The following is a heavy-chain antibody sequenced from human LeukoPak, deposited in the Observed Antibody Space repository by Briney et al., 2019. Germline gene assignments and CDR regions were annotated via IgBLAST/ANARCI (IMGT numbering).Heavy chain of an antibody. Sequence: GGSLRLSCAASGFTFSSYGMHWVRQAPGKGLEWVAVVSYDGSNKQYADSVKGRFTMSRDNSKNTLYLQMNSLRSEDAAVYYCAKVRTQYCSSGNCFNYYFEYWGRGTLVTVSS. CDR2: VSYDGSNK. D-gene: IGHD2-15*01. J-gene: IGHJ4*02. CDR1: GFTFSSYG. V-gene: IGHV3-30*18. CDR3: AKVRTQYCSSGNCFNYYFEY.